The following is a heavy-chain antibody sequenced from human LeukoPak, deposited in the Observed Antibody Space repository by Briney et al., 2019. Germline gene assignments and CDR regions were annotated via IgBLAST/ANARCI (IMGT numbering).Heavy chain of an antibody. CDR1: GYSFTSYW. CDR3: ARHICYYGSGSCEFDY. J-gene: IGHJ4*02. Sequence: GESLRISCKGSGYSFTSYWISWVRQMPGRGLEWMGRIDPSDSYTNYSPSFQGHVTISADKSISTAYLQWSSLKASDTAMYYCARHICYYGSGSCEFDYWGQGTLVTVSS. D-gene: IGHD3-10*01. V-gene: IGHV5-10-1*01. CDR2: IDPSDSYT.